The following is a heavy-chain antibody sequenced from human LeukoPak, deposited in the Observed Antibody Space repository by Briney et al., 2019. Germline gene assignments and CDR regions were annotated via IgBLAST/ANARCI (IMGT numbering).Heavy chain of an antibody. Sequence: GGSLRLSCAASGFTFSNYEMNWVRQAPGKGLQWVSSISSSSSYISYADSVKGRFTISRDKAKNSLYLQMNSLRAEDTAVYYCARRRTTVTTSLDYWGQGTLVTVSS. CDR2: ISSSSSYI. V-gene: IGHV3-21*01. CDR3: ARRRTTVTTSLDY. CDR1: GFTFSNYE. D-gene: IGHD4-17*01. J-gene: IGHJ4*02.